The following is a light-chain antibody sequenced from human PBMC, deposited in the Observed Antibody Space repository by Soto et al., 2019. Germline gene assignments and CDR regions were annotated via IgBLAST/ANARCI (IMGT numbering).Light chain of an antibody. V-gene: IGKV3-15*01. J-gene: IGKJ3*01. CDR3: QQDNNWPFT. CDR2: GAS. CDR1: QSVSSN. Sequence: EIVMTQSPATLSVSPGERATLSCRASQSVSSNLAWYQQKPGQAPRLLIYGASTRATGIPARFSGSGSGTEVTLTISSLQSEDFAVYYCQQDNNWPFTVGPGTKVDIK.